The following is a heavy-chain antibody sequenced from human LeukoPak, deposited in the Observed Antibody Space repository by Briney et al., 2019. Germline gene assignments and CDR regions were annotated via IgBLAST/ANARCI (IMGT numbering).Heavy chain of an antibody. CDR1: GFTFSSFV. V-gene: IGHV3-23*01. CDR2: ISDSGTTT. D-gene: IGHD3-10*01. Sequence: PGGSLRLSCAASGFTFSSFVMSWVRQAPGKGLEWVSVISDSGTTTYYADSVKGRFTISRDNSKNTLYLQMNSLRAEDTAVYYCAKNYDGSGRFYLHFDYWGQGTLVTVSS. CDR3: AKNYDGSGRFYLHFDY. J-gene: IGHJ4*02.